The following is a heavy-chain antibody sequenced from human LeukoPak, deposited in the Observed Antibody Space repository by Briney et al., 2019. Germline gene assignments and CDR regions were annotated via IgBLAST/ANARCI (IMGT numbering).Heavy chain of an antibody. CDR1: GYTLTKLS. CDR2: FDPEDGET. Sequence: ASVKVSCKVSGYTLTKLSMHWVRQAPGKGLEWMGGFDPEDGETIYAQKFQGRVTMTEDTSTDTAYMELSSLRSEDTAVYYCATVRPYYYDSSGYYDWGQGTLVTVSS. D-gene: IGHD3-22*01. CDR3: ATVRPYYYDSSGYYD. V-gene: IGHV1-24*01. J-gene: IGHJ4*02.